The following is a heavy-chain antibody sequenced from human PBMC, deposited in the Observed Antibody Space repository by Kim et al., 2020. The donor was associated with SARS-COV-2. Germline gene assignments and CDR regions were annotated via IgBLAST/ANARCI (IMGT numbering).Heavy chain of an antibody. CDR3: AAGSPVRGARKFDY. V-gene: IGHV1-58*02. CDR2: IVVGSGNT. CDR1: GFTFTSSA. J-gene: IGHJ4*02. Sequence: SVKVSCKASGFTFTSSAMQWVRQARGQRLEWIGWIVVGSGNTNYAQKFQERVTITRDMSTSTAYMELSSLRSEDTAVYYCAAGSPVRGARKFDYWGQGTLVTVSS. D-gene: IGHD3-10*01.